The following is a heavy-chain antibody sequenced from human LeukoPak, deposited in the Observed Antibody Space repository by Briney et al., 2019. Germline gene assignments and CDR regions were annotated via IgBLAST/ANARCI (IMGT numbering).Heavy chain of an antibody. CDR1: GGAITNYY. V-gene: IGHV4-59*01. CDR3: VRRGSWGEPRPFDY. CDR2: IYYTGST. J-gene: IGHJ4*02. Sequence: SETLSLTCGVSGGAITNYYWNWIRQAPGKGLEWLGYIYYTGSTTYNPSVKSRITISLDTSKKQISLKLRSVTAADTAVYYCVRRGSWGEPRPFDYWGQGSLVTVSS. D-gene: IGHD3-16*01.